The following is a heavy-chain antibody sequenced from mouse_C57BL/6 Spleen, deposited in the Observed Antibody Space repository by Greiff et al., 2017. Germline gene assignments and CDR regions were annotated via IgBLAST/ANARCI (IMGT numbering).Heavy chain of an antibody. CDR3: ARYDGSSHYYFDY. Sequence: VQLLQSGAELVKPGASVKISCKASGYAFSSYWMNWVKQRPGQGLEWIGQIYPGDGDTNYNGKFKGKATLTADKSSSTAYMQLSSLTSEDSAVYFCARYDGSSHYYFDYWGQGTTLTVSS. J-gene: IGHJ2*01. D-gene: IGHD1-1*01. V-gene: IGHV1-80*01. CDR1: GYAFSSYW. CDR2: IYPGDGDT.